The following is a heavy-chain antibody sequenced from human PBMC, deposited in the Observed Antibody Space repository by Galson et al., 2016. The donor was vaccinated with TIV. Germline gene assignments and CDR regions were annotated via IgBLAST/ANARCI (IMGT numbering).Heavy chain of an antibody. D-gene: IGHD3-22*01. CDR1: GGSIKSGGYF. CDR2: IHSSGST. V-gene: IGHV4-31*03. J-gene: IGHJ3*02. CDR3: ARRSSGFDAFDI. Sequence: LSLTCTVSGGSIKSGGYFWSWIRQHPGKALEWIGYIHSSGSTFYNPSLRSRVTIPLDTSRDNFSLRLNSVTAADTAVYYCARRSSGFDAFDIWGPGTLVTVSP.